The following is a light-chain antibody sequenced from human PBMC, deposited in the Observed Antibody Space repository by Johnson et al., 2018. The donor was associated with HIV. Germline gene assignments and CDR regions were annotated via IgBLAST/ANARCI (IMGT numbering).Light chain of an antibody. CDR3: GAWDSSLSAHYV. Sequence: QSVLTQPPSVSAAPGQKVTISCSGSSSNIGNNYVSWYQQLPGTAPKLLIYENNKRPSGIPDRFTAYESRTSATPGLTGLQTGDEADYYCGAWDSSLSAHYVFGTGTKVTVL. CDR1: SSNIGNNY. J-gene: IGLJ1*01. V-gene: IGLV1-51*01. CDR2: ENN.